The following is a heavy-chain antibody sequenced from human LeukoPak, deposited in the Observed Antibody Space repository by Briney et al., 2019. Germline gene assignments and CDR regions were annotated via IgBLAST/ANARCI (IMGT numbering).Heavy chain of an antibody. CDR2: ISAYNGNT. D-gene: IGHD2-2*01. CDR3: AREAYCSSTSCYLRLIDY. CDR1: GYTFTSYG. V-gene: IGHV1-18*01. Sequence: GASVKVSCKASGYTFTSYGISWVRQAPGQGLEWMGWISAYNGNTNYAQKLQGRVTTTTDTSTSTAYMELRSLRSDDTAVYYCAREAYCSSTSCYLRLIDYWGQGTLVTVSS. J-gene: IGHJ4*02.